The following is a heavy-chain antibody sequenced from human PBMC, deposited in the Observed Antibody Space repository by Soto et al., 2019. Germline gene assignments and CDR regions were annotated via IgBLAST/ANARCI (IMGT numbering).Heavy chain of an antibody. CDR1: GFSFSSYA. J-gene: IGHJ4*02. CDR3: ARVYSSGWTFPFDY. Sequence: EVQLLESGGGLVQPGGSLRLSCVASGFSFSSYAMSWVRQAPGKGLEWVSVISGSDGSTYYADSVKGRFTISRDNSKNTLYLQMNSLRAEDTAVYYCARVYSSGWTFPFDYWGQGTLVTVSS. D-gene: IGHD6-19*01. V-gene: IGHV3-23*01. CDR2: ISGSDGST.